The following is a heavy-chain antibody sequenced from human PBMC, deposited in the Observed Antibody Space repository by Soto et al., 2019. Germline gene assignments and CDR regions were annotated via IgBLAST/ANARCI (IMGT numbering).Heavy chain of an antibody. J-gene: IGHJ4*02. CDR2: IWYDGSNK. Sequence: GGSLRLSCAASGFTFSSYGMHWFRQAPGKGLEWVAVIWYDGSNKYYADSVKGRFTISRDNSKNTLYLQMNSLRAEDTAVYYCARGREVNSSSALDYWGQGTLVTVSS. CDR3: ARGREVNSSSALDY. D-gene: IGHD6-6*01. V-gene: IGHV3-33*01. CDR1: GFTFSSYG.